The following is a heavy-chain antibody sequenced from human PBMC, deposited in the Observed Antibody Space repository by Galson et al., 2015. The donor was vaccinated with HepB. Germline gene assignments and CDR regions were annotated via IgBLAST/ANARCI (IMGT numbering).Heavy chain of an antibody. V-gene: IGHV3-9*01. CDR1: GFIFCDYA. Sequence: SLRLSCAASGFIFCDYAMHWVRQAPGKGPEWVSGISWNSGTKGYGDSVKGRFTISRDNAKNSLFLLMNSLRPEDTALYYCARDVYGPNSVGHFDYWGQGILVTVSS. CDR3: ARDVYGPNSVGHFDY. J-gene: IGHJ4*02. D-gene: IGHD4-17*01. CDR2: ISWNSGTK.